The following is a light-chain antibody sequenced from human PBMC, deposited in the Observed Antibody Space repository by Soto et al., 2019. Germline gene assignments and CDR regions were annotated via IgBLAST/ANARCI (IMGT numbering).Light chain of an antibody. CDR1: SSDVGGYNY. V-gene: IGLV2-14*01. Sequence: QSVLTQPASVSGSPGQSITISCTGTSSDVGGYNYVSWYQQHPGKAPKLMIYEVSNRPSGVSNRFSGSKSGNTASLTISGLQAEDEADYYCCSYAGSSTYVFGTGTKV. CDR3: CSYAGSSTYV. CDR2: EVS. J-gene: IGLJ1*01.